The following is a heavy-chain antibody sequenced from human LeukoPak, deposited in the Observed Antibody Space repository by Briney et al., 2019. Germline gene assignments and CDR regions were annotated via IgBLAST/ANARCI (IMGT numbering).Heavy chain of an antibody. CDR2: ISYDGSNE. Sequence: GGSLRLSCAASGFTFSRYAMHWVRQAPGKGLEWVAVISYDGSNEYYADSVKGRFTISRDNSKDTLYLQMNSLRPEDTAVYYCAREAEAFDIWGQGTMVTVSS. J-gene: IGHJ3*02. V-gene: IGHV3-30-3*01. CDR3: AREAEAFDI. CDR1: GFTFSRYA.